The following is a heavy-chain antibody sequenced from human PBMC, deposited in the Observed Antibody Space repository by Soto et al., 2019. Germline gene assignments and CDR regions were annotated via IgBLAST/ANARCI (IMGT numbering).Heavy chain of an antibody. D-gene: IGHD3-10*01. Sequence: SVKVSCKASGGTFSSYAINWVRQAPGQGLEWMGGIIPIFGTANYAQKFQGRVTITADESTSTAYMELSSLRSEDTAVYYCARDKYYGSGSHYYYYYGMDVWGQGTTVTVSS. CDR2: IIPIFGTA. V-gene: IGHV1-69*13. CDR3: ARDKYYGSGSHYYYYYGMDV. CDR1: GGTFSSYA. J-gene: IGHJ6*02.